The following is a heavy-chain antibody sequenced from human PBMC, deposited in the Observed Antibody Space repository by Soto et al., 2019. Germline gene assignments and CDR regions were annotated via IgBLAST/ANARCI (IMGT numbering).Heavy chain of an antibody. D-gene: IGHD6-13*01. J-gene: IGHJ6*03. CDR3: ARGPGIAAAGTSRPPAGATNMDL. V-gene: IGHV4-34*01. CDR1: GGSFSDYY. CDR2: INHSGST. Sequence: QVQLQQWGAGLLKPSETLSLTCAVYGGSFSDYYWSWIRQPPGKGLEWIGEINHSGSTNYNPSLKRRVTLAVDTSRNQFPLKLRSVTAAEAAVYYCARGPGIAAAGTSRPPAGATNMDLRGKGTTVTLSS.